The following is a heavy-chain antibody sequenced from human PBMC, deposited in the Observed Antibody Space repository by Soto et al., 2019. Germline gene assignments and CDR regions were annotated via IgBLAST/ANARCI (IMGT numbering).Heavy chain of an antibody. CDR1: GFSFSGYC. CDR2: IWYDGSEK. J-gene: IGHJ4*02. D-gene: IGHD3-10*01. Sequence: QVQLVQSGGGVVQPGRSLRLSCAASGFSFSGYCMHWVRQAPGKGLEWVAVIWYDGSEKYYADSVKGRFTISRDNSKNTLFLQMNSLSVEDTAVYYCARGEFLAYLGQGTLVAVSS. CDR3: ARGEFLAY. V-gene: IGHV3-33*01.